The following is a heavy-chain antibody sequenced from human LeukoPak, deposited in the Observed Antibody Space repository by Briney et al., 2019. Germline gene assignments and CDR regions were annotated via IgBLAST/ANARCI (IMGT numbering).Heavy chain of an antibody. Sequence: QTGGSLRLSCAASRFIVSSNYMTWVRQAPGKGLEWVSVIYSGGSTYYADSVKGRFTISRDNSKNTLYLQMNSLRAEDTAVYYCASFGVVVPAAMGYWGQGTLVTVSS. CDR1: RFIVSSNY. V-gene: IGHV3-66*01. CDR3: ASFGVVVPAAMGY. CDR2: IYSGGST. D-gene: IGHD2-2*01. J-gene: IGHJ4*02.